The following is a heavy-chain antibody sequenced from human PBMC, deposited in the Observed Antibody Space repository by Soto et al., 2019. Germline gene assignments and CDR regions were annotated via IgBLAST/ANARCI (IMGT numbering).Heavy chain of an antibody. CDR3: ARGYSCWSESSFYGMDV. D-gene: IGHD6-19*01. CDR1: GFTFSTFA. V-gene: IGHV3-23*01. CDR2: IIGRGGST. Sequence: EVQLLESGGGLVQPGGSLRLSCAASGFTFSTFAMRWVRQAPGKGLEWVSSIIGRGGSTYYADSAKGRSTISRDTYKNTLYLQMNSLRADDTAVYYCARGYSCWSESSFYGMDVWGQGTTVTVSS. J-gene: IGHJ6*02.